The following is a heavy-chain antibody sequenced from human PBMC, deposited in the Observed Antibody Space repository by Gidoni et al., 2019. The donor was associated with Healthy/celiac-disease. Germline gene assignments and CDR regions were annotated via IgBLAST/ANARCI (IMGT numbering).Heavy chain of an antibody. CDR1: GFPFDVYS. CDR3: AKDMWPKQCAQPEYFQH. D-gene: IGHD6-19*01. J-gene: IGHJ1*01. CDR2: SRWNRGSI. Sequence: EVQLVESGGGLVQPGRSLRLSCAASGFPFDVYSMHWVRPAPGKGLEWVSGSRWNRGSIGYADAVKGRFTIARDNAKNSLYRQMNSLRAEDTALYYCAKDMWPKQCAQPEYFQHWGQGTLVTVSS. V-gene: IGHV3-9*01.